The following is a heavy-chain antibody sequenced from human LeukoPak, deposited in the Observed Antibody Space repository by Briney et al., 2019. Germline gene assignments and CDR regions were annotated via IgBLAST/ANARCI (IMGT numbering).Heavy chain of an antibody. CDR2: ISSSSSTI. Sequence: GGPRSLSWEASGLTFITHRMTWVGQAPGKGRRGVSYISSSSSTIYCADSVKGRFTISRDNSKNTLYLQMNSLTDEDTAVYYCAKKWGVGTTTLDYFDYWGQGTLVTVSS. J-gene: IGHJ4*02. D-gene: IGHD1-26*01. CDR3: AKKWGVGTTTLDYFDY. V-gene: IGHV3-48*02. CDR1: GLTFITHR.